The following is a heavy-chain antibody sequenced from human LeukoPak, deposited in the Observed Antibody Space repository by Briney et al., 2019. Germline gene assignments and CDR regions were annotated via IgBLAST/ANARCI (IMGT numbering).Heavy chain of an antibody. Sequence: SETLSLTCTVSGGSISSYYWSWIRQPAGKGLEWIWRIYTSGSTNYNPSLKSRVTMSVDTSKNQFSLKLSSVTAADTAVYYCATGYYKEDAFDIWGQGTMVTVSS. CDR3: ATGYYKEDAFDI. D-gene: IGHD3-9*01. V-gene: IGHV4-4*07. J-gene: IGHJ3*02. CDR2: IYTSGST. CDR1: GGSISSYY.